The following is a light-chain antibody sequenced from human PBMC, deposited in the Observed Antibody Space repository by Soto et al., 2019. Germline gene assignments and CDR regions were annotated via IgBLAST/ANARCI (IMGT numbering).Light chain of an antibody. CDR3: MQALQTPYT. Sequence: VMTQSPLSLPVTPGEPASISCRSSQSLLHSNGYTYLAWYLQKPGQSPLLLIYLGSNRASGVPDRFSGSGSGTDFTLKISRVEAEDVGVYYCMQALQTPYTFGQGTKLEIK. CDR2: LGS. V-gene: IGKV2-28*01. CDR1: QSLLHSNGYTY. J-gene: IGKJ2*01.